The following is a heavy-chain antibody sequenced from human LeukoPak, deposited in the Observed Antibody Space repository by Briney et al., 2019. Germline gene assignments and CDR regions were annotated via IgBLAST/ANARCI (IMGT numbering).Heavy chain of an antibody. D-gene: IGHD3-22*01. Sequence: GGSLRLSCAASGFTFSNAWMSWVRQAPGKGLEWVSSISSSSSYIYYADSVKGRFTISRDNAKNSLYLQMNSLRAEDTAVYYCASSRITMIVVELGVWGQGTMVTVS. V-gene: IGHV3-21*01. CDR3: ASSRITMIVVELGV. CDR1: GFTFSNAW. J-gene: IGHJ3*01. CDR2: ISSSSSYI.